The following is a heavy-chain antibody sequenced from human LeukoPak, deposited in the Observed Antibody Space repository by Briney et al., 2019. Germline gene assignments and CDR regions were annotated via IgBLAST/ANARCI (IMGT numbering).Heavy chain of an antibody. CDR3: ARGPSYYYGSGRYDD. CDR1: GYTFTSYD. V-gene: IGHV1-8*01. D-gene: IGHD3-10*01. CDR2: MNPNSGNT. Sequence: GASVKVSCKASGYTFTSYDINWVRQATGQGLEWMGWMNPNSGNTGYAQKFEGRVTMTKNTSISTAYMELSSLRSEDTAVYYCARGPSYYYGSGRYDDWGQGTLVTVSS. J-gene: IGHJ4*02.